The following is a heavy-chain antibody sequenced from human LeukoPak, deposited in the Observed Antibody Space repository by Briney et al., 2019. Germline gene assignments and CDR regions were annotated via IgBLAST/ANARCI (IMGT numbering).Heavy chain of an antibody. CDR1: GVTVSSNY. CDR2: IYGGGST. Sequence: GGPLRLSCAASGVTVSSNYMSWVRQAPGMGLAWVSAIYGGGSTSYADSVKGIFTISRNNSKTTLFLQMNSLRAEDTALYYCASSRYDSSGYYGIIGYGGQGTLVTVSS. CDR3: ASSRYDSSGYYGIIGY. D-gene: IGHD3-22*01. J-gene: IGHJ4*02. V-gene: IGHV3-66*01.